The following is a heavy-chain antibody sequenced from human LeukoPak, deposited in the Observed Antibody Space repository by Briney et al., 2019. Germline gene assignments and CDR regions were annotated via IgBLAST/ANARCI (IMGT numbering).Heavy chain of an antibody. CDR2: ISSSGSTI. V-gene: IGHV3-11*04. Sequence: GGSLRLSCVASGLIFSDYYMSWIRQAPGKGLEWVSYISSSGSTIYYADSVKGRFTISRDNAKNSLYLQMNSLRAEDTAVYYCARERPVRVGGAGAFDIWGQGTMVTVSS. J-gene: IGHJ3*02. CDR1: GLIFSDYY. CDR3: ARERPVRVGGAGAFDI. D-gene: IGHD3-16*01.